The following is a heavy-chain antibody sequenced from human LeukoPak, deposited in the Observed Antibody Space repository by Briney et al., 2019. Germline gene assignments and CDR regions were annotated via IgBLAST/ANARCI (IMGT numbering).Heavy chain of an antibody. D-gene: IGHD1-26*01. CDR2: INPSSDDT. CDR1: GYTFTDYY. CDR3: ARGGHTSTADFYFDY. V-gene: IGHV1-2*02. Sequence: ASVKVSCKASGYTFTDYYIHWVRQAPGQGLEWMGWINPSSDDTNYAQDFQGRVTMTRDTSITTAHLELNSLKSDDTAVYYCARGGHTSTADFYFDYWGQGTLVTVSS. J-gene: IGHJ4*02.